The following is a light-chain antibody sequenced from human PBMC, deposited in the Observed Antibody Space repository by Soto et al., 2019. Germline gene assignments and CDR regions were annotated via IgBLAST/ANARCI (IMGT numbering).Light chain of an antibody. Sequence: DIQMTQSPPSVSASLGDRVTITCRASQGIGVYLAWFQQKPGNVPKLLIYAASTLQSGVPSRFSGSGSGTDFTLTISSLQPEDVATYYCQKYNSAPLTFGGGTKVDIK. CDR3: QKYNSAPLT. J-gene: IGKJ4*01. CDR1: QGIGVY. V-gene: IGKV1-27*01. CDR2: AAS.